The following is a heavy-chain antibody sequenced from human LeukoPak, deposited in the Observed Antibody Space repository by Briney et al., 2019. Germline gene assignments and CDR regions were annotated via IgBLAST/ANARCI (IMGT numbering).Heavy chain of an antibody. Sequence: SETLSLTCAVYGGSFSGYYWSWIRQPPGKGLEWIGEINHSGSTNYNPSLKSRVTISVHTSKNQFSLKLSSVTAADTAVYYCATLGYSSSWYYFDYWGQGTLVTVSS. CDR1: GGSFSGYY. V-gene: IGHV4-34*01. J-gene: IGHJ4*02. D-gene: IGHD6-13*01. CDR3: ATLGYSSSWYYFDY. CDR2: INHSGST.